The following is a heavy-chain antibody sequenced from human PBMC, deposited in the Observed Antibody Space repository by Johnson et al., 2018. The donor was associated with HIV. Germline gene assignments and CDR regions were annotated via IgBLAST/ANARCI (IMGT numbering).Heavy chain of an antibody. CDR3: ATTYALRFGEYSVLGDAFDI. V-gene: IGHV3-30-3*01. Sequence: QVQLVESGGGVVQPGRSLRLSCAASGFTFSSYAMHWVRQAPGKGLEWVAVISYDGSNKYYADSVKGRFTISRDNSKNTLYLQMNSMKTEDTAVYYCATTYALRFGEYSVLGDAFDIWGQGTMVTVSS. CDR1: GFTFSSYA. CDR2: ISYDGSNK. J-gene: IGHJ3*02. D-gene: IGHD3-10*01.